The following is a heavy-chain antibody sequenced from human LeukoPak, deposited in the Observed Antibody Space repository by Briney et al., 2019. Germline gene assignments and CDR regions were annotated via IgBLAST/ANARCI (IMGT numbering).Heavy chain of an antibody. CDR1: GDSTSSHY. CDR2: TSGTG. Sequence: SETLSLTCTVSGDSTSSHYVGWIRQPAGKGLEWIGITSGTGNYNPSLKSRVSMSVDTSRNLVSLTLTSVTAADTAVYYCARLYYYSDGGLYFGPEAFDIWGQGTRVTVSS. J-gene: IGHJ3*02. V-gene: IGHV4-4*07. CDR3: ARLYYYSDGGLYFGPEAFDI. D-gene: IGHD3-10*01.